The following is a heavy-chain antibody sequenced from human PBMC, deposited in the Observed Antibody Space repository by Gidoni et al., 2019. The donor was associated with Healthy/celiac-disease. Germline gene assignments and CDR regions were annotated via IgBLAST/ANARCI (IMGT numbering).Heavy chain of an antibody. J-gene: IGHJ5*02. CDR2: ISSSGSTI. D-gene: IGHD2-15*01. CDR3: ARGLDIVVVVAVTDWFDP. Sequence: EVQLVESGGGLVQPGGSLRLSCAASGFTFISYERNWVRQAPGKGLEWVSYISSSGSTIYDADSVKGRFTNSRDNAKNSLYLQMNSLRAEDTAVYYCARGLDIVVVVAVTDWFDPWGQGTLVTVSS. V-gene: IGHV3-48*03. CDR1: GFTFISYE.